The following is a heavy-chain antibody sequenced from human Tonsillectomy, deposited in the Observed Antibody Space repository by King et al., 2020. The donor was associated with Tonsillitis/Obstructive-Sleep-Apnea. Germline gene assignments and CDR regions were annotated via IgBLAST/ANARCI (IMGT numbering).Heavy chain of an antibody. D-gene: IGHD2-21*02. J-gene: IGHJ4*02. Sequence: VQLVQSGAEVKKPGESLKISCKGFGYSFTDYWIGWVRQMPGKGLEWMGIVYPGDSDTRYSPSFQGQVTISADKSISTAYLQWSSLKASDTAMYYCARQALTAGPFSDYWGQGVLVTVSS. CDR1: GYSFTDYW. CDR2: VYPGDSDT. CDR3: ARQALTAGPFSDY. V-gene: IGHV5-51*01.